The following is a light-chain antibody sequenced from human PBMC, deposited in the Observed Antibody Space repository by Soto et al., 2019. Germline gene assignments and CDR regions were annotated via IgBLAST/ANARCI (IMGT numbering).Light chain of an antibody. Sequence: EIVLTQSPATLSLSPGERATLSCRASQSVSSYLAWYQQKPGHAPRLLIYDAFNRATGIPARFSGSGAGTDYSLPISSLEPEDFAIYYCPQRSNWPPVTFGGGTKVEIK. CDR3: PQRSNWPPVT. CDR1: QSVSSY. J-gene: IGKJ4*01. V-gene: IGKV3-11*01. CDR2: DAF.